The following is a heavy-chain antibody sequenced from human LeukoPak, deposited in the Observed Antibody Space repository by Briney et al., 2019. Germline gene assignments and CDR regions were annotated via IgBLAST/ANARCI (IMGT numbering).Heavy chain of an antibody. CDR2: ISSSGTTI. CDR1: GFTFSTYS. CDR3: ARVAGYYDMYAFDI. D-gene: IGHD3-22*01. V-gene: IGHV3-48*04. Sequence: GGSLRLSCAASGFTFSTYSMNWVRQAPGKGLEWVSYISSSGTTIYYADSVKGRFTMSRDNAKNSLYLQMNSLRAEDTAVYYCARVAGYYDMYAFDIWGQGTMVTVSS. J-gene: IGHJ3*02.